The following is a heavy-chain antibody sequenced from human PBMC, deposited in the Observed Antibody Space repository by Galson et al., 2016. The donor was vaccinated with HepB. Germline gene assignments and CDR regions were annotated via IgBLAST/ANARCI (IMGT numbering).Heavy chain of an antibody. Sequence: SVKVSCKASGGTFSSYAISWVRQAPGQGLEWMGGIIPIFGTANYAQKFQGRVTITADESTSTAYMELGSLRSEDTAVYYCARTATKQYYYYGMGVWGQGTTVTVS. J-gene: IGHJ6*02. CDR2: IIPIFGTA. CDR1: GGTFSSYA. CDR3: ARTATKQYYYYGMGV. V-gene: IGHV1-69*13. D-gene: IGHD5-12*01.